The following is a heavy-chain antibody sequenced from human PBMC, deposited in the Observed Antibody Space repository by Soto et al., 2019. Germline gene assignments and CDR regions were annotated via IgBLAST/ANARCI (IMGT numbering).Heavy chain of an antibody. D-gene: IGHD2-15*01. CDR2: ISGSGGST. J-gene: IGHJ4*02. Sequence: GGSLRLSCAASGFTFSSYAMSWVRQAPGKGLEWVSAISGSGGSTYYADSVKGRSTISRDNSKNTLYLQMSSLRAEDTAVYYCAKALPGYCSGGSCYSYYFDYWGQGTLVTVSS. CDR3: AKALPGYCSGGSCYSYYFDY. V-gene: IGHV3-23*01. CDR1: GFTFSSYA.